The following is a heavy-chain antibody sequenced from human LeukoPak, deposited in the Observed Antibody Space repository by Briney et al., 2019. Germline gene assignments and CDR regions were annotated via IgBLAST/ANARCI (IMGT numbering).Heavy chain of an antibody. Sequence: GASVKVSCKASGYTFTSYAMHWVRQAPGQRLEWMGWINAGNGNTKYSQKFQGRVIITRDTSASTAYMELSSLRSEDTAVYYCAIPGGYDSWYFDYWGQGTLVTVSS. CDR1: GYTFTSYA. CDR3: AIPGGYDSWYFDY. D-gene: IGHD5-12*01. J-gene: IGHJ4*02. V-gene: IGHV1-3*01. CDR2: INAGNGNT.